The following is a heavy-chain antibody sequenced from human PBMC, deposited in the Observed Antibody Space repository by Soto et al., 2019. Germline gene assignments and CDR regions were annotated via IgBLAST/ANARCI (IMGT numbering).Heavy chain of an antibody. CDR1: GFSLTTIGVG. V-gene: IGHV2-5*01. CDR2: IYWSGDE. D-gene: IGHD6-6*01. CDR3: ARGLAARPVLAFDI. J-gene: IGHJ3*02. Sequence: SGPTLVNPTQTLTLTCSFSGFSLTTIGVGVGWIRQPPGKALEWLAHIYWSGDEHYSPSLKNRLSITKDTSKNQVVLTMTNMDPVDTATYYCARGLAARPVLAFDIWGQGTMVTVSS.